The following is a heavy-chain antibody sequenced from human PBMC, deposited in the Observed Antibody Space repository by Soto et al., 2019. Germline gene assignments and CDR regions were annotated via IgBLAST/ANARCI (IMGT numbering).Heavy chain of an antibody. CDR2: ISTTSSHI. V-gene: IGHV3-21*01. CDR1: GFTFSSYS. CDR3: ARENYDVSGYFLDF. D-gene: IGHD3-22*01. Sequence: EVQLVESGGGLVKPGGSLRLSCAASGFTFSSYSMNWVRQAPGKGLEWVSSISTTSSHIYYADSVKGRFTISRDNAKNSLYLQMNSLRAEDTAVYHCARENYDVSGYFLDFWGQGTLVTVSS. J-gene: IGHJ4*02.